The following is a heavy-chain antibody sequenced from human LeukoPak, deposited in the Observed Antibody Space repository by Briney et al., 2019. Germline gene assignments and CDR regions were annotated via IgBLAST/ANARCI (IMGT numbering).Heavy chain of an antibody. CDR2: ISGSGGST. J-gene: IGHJ2*01. D-gene: IGHD2-2*01. CDR1: GFTFSSYA. V-gene: IGHV3-23*01. Sequence: GGSLRLSCAASGFTFSSYAMSWVRQAPGQGLEWVSAISGSGGSTYYADPVKGRFTITRDNSKNTLYLQMNSLRAEDTAVYYCPSSRSWYFDLWGRSTLVTVSS. CDR3: PSSRSWYFDL.